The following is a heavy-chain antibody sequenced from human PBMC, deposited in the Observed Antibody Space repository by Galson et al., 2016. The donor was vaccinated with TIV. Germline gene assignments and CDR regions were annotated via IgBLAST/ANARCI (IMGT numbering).Heavy chain of an antibody. CDR1: GYKFSTYW. CDR3: ARHGYDFWNGQDYFFYGMDV. D-gene: IGHD3-3*01. CDR2: IYPGDSDT. J-gene: IGHJ6*02. Sequence: QSGAEVKKPGESLKIACKTSGYKFSTYWMSWVRQMPGKGPEWVGHIYPGDSDTRYSPSFQCPGTISADKSIDTAYLHWGSLKASDSAIYYCARHGYDFWNGQDYFFYGMDVWGQGTTVIVSS. V-gene: IGHV5-51*01.